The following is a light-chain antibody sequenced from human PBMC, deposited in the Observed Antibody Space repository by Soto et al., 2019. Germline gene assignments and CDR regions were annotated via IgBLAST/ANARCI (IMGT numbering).Light chain of an antibody. CDR2: XAS. V-gene: IGKV3-20*01. J-gene: IGKJ1*01. CDR3: QQYGRSQT. CDR1: QSVRRN. Sequence: EIVVTQCPATLSVSPVERATLSCSESQSVRRNLAGYQQKPGQAPGXPIYXASNRATGIPDRFSGSGSGTDFTITIRRLEPEDVALYYCQQYGRSQTFGQGTKVDIK.